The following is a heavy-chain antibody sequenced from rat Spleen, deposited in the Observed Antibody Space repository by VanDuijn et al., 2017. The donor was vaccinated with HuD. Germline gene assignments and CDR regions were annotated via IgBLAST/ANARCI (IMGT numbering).Heavy chain of an antibody. J-gene: IGHJ2*01. Sequence: QVQLKESGPGLVRPSQTLSLTCTVSGFSLTSNGVSWVRQSPGKGLEWMAVIWSGGNTDYNSALKSRLSISRDTSKSQVFLKVNSLKNEDTGIYYCTRNYAYYYDGSYHGGFDYWGQGVMVTVAS. CDR3: TRNYAYYYDGSYHGGFDY. V-gene: IGHV2S13*01. CDR2: IWSGGNT. CDR1: GFSLTSNG. D-gene: IGHD1-12*02.